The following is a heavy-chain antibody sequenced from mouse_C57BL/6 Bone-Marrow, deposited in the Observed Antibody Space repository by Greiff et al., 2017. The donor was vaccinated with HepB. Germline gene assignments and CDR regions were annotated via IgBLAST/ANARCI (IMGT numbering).Heavy chain of an antibody. CDR2: IHPNSGST. Sequence: VKLQQPGAELVKPGASVKLSCKASGYTFTSYWMHWVKQRPGQGLEWIGMIHPNSGSTNYNEKFKSKATLTVDKSSSTAYMQLSSLTSEDSAVYYWVPQLRFYAMDYWGQGTSVTVSS. D-gene: IGHD3-2*02. J-gene: IGHJ4*01. CDR3: VPQLRFYAMDY. V-gene: IGHV1-64*01. CDR1: GYTFTSYW.